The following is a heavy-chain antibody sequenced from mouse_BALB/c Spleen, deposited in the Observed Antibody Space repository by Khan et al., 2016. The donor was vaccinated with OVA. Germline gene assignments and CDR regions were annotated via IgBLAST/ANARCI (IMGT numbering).Heavy chain of an antibody. CDR3: STQTYYYYYILAY. CDR1: GFSLTNYG. D-gene: IGHD2-12*01. CDR2: IWSGGSA. Sequence: QVQLKESGPGLVAPSQSLSITCTISGFSLTNYGVHWVRQPPGKGLEWLVVIWSGGSANYNSALKSRLSISKDKSKSQVFLKMNSLQTDDTAMYYCSTQTYYYYYILAYWGQGTSVTVSS. V-gene: IGHV2-6-1*01. J-gene: IGHJ4*01.